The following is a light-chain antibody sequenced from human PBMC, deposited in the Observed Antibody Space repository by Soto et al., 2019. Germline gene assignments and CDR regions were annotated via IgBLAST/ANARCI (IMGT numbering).Light chain of an antibody. Sequence: EIVLTQSPGTLSLSPGERATLSCRASQSVNSSFLAWYQQKPGQAPRRLIYGASSRATGIPDRFSGSGSGTDFTLTISRLEPEDFAVYYCQQYGSSPWTVGQGTKVEIK. CDR2: GAS. V-gene: IGKV3-20*01. CDR3: QQYGSSPWT. CDR1: QSVNSSF. J-gene: IGKJ1*01.